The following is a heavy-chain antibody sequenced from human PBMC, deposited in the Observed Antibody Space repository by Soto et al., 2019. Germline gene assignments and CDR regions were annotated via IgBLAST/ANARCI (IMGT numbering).Heavy chain of an antibody. CDR3: ARGGAAAGTSFDY. D-gene: IGHD6-13*01. Sequence: QVQLVESGGGVVQPGRSLRLSCAASGFTFSSYGMHWVRQAPGKGLEWVAVIWYDGSNKYYADSVKGRFTISRDNSKNPLYLQMNSLRAEDTAVYYCARGGAAAGTSFDYWGQGTLVTVSS. CDR1: GFTFSSYG. J-gene: IGHJ4*02. CDR2: IWYDGSNK. V-gene: IGHV3-33*01.